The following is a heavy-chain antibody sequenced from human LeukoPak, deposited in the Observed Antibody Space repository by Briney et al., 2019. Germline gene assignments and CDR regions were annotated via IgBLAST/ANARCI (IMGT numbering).Heavy chain of an antibody. CDR3: ARGLIAARGDAFDI. V-gene: IGHV3-9*01. J-gene: IGHJ3*02. D-gene: IGHD6-6*01. CDR2: VSWNSGSI. CDR1: GFTFDDYA. Sequence: GGSLRLSCAASGFTFDDYAMHWVRQVPGKGLEWVSGVSWNSGSIGYADSVKGRFTISRDNAKNSLYLQMNSLRAEDTAAYYCARGLIAARGDAFDIWGQGTMVTVSS.